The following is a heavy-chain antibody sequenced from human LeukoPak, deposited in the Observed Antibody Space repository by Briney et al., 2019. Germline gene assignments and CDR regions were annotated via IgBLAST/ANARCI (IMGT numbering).Heavy chain of an antibody. CDR2: ISSSSSYI. CDR1: GFTFTNYN. D-gene: IGHD3-22*01. V-gene: IGHV3-21*01. CDR3: ARGAHYYYDSSGYSYGDDY. J-gene: IGHJ4*02. Sequence: GGSLRLSCAASGFTFTNYNMNWVRQAPGKGLEWVSSISSSSSYIYYADSVKGRFTISRDNAKNSLYLQMNSLGAEDTAVYYCARGAHYYYDSSGYSYGDDYWGQGTLVTVSS.